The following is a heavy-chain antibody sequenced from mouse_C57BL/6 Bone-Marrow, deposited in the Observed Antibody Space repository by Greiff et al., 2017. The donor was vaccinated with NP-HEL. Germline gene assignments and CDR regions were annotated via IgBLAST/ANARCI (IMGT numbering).Heavy chain of an antibody. CDR1: GSTFTSYL. Sequence: QVQLQQPGAELVRPGSSVKLSCKASGSTFTSYLMHCLKQRPIQGLEWIGNIDPSDSETHYNQNFKDKATLTVDKSSSTAYLQLSSLTSEDSAVYYCAREGFAYWGPGTLVTVSA. J-gene: IGHJ3*01. CDR2: IDPSDSET. V-gene: IGHV1-52*01. CDR3: AREGFAY.